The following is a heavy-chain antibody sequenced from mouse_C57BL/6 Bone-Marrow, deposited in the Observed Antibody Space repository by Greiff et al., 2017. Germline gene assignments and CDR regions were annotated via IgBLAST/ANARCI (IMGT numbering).Heavy chain of an antibody. J-gene: IGHJ3*01. D-gene: IGHD1-1*01. CDR3: ARRGGTLTTVGAY. CDR1: GYTFTDYN. CDR2: INPNNGGT. Sequence: EVQLQQSGPELVKPGASVKIPCKASGYTFTDYNMDWVKQSNGKSLEWIGDINPNNGGTIYNQKFKGKATLTVDKSSSTAYMELRSLTSEDTAVYYCARRGGTLTTVGAYWGQGTLVTVSA. V-gene: IGHV1-18*01.